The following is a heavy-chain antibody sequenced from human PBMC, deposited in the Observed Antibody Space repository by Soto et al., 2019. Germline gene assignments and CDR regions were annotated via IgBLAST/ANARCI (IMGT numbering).Heavy chain of an antibody. J-gene: IGHJ4*02. CDR1: GFTFSDYY. D-gene: IGHD3-10*01. Sequence: PGGSLRLSCAASGFTFSDYYMRWIRQAPGKGLEWVSYISSSGSTIYYADSVKGRFTISRDNAKNSLYLQMNSLRAEDTAVYYCARELGFTMVRGVIIDWGQGTLVTVSS. CDR2: ISSSGSTI. CDR3: ARELGFTMVRGVIID. V-gene: IGHV3-11*01.